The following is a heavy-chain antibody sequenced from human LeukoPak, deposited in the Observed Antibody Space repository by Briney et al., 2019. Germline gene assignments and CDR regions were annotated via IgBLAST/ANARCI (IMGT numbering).Heavy chain of an antibody. J-gene: IGHJ4*02. CDR1: GFTFNSYA. V-gene: IGHV3-30-3*01. CDR3: ARDGGTGWYYPDY. D-gene: IGHD6-19*01. Sequence: GGSLRLSCAASGFTFNSYAIHWVRQAPGKGLEWVAIISYDGCNKYYADSVKGRFTISRDNSKNTLYLQMNSLRAEDTAVYYCARDGGTGWYYPDYWGQGTLVTVSS. CDR2: ISYDGCNK.